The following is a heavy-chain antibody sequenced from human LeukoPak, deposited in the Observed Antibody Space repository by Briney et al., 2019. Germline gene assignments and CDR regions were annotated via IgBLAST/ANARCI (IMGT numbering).Heavy chain of an antibody. D-gene: IGHD5-12*01. J-gene: IGHJ3*02. CDR3: ARSAEWLRNAFDI. CDR2: MHNSGSS. Sequence: SETLSLSCTVSGASTSHFYWNXXXXXXXXXXXXIGYMHNSGSSXXXXSLXSXLXXXXDXSKNXFSLQLASGTAADTAIYYCARSAEWLRNAFDIWGQGTMVSVSS. CDR1: GASTSHFY. V-gene: IGHV4-59*01.